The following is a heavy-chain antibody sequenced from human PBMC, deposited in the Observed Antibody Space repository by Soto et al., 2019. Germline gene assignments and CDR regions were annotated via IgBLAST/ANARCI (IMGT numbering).Heavy chain of an antibody. V-gene: IGHV3-21*01. D-gene: IGHD3-3*01. J-gene: IGHJ4*02. CDR1: GFTFSSYS. CDR3: ARDRDRSGYRSYFEY. CDR2: ISSSSSYI. Sequence: GGSLRLSCAASGFTFSSYSMNWIRQAPGKGLEWVSSISSSSSYIYYADSVKGRFTISRDNAKNSLYLQMNSLRAEDTAVYYCARDRDRSGYRSYFEYGGQGTLVKVSS.